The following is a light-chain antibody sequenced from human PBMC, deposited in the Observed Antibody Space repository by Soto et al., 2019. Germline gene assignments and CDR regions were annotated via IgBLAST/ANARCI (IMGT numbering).Light chain of an antibody. CDR2: EVS. J-gene: IGLJ2*01. CDR1: SSDVGGYNY. Sequence: QPVLTQPPSASGSPGQSVTISCTGTSSDVGGYNYVSWYQKHPGKAPKLMIYEVSKRPSGVPDRFSGSKSGNTASLTVSGLQAEDEADYYCSSYAGSNNLVFGGGTKLTVL. CDR3: SSYAGSNNLV. V-gene: IGLV2-8*01.